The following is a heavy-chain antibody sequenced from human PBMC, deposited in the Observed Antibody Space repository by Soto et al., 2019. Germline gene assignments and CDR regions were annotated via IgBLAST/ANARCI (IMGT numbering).Heavy chain of an antibody. Sequence: QVQLVESGGGVVQPGRSLRLSCAASGFNFSNYAMHWVRQVPGKGLEWVAVISYDGSNKYYADSVKGRFTISRDISKNTLYLQINSLTPEDTAVYYCARDLREYQLLHWFDPWGQGTLVTVSS. CDR3: ARDLREYQLLHWFDP. J-gene: IGHJ5*02. CDR2: ISYDGSNK. V-gene: IGHV3-30*03. CDR1: GFNFSNYA. D-gene: IGHD2-2*01.